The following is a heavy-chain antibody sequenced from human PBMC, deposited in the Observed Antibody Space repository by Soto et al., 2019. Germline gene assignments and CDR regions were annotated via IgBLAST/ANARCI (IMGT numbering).Heavy chain of an antibody. CDR2: IYHSGST. Sequence: PSETLSLTCAVSSGSISSSNWWSWVRQSPGKGLEWIGEIYHSGSTNYNPSLKSRVTISVDTSKNQFSLKLSSVTAADTAVYYCAREIRPDIVVVPAAIFWRRDYYYYYMDVWGKGTTVTVSS. CDR1: SGSISSSNW. V-gene: IGHV4-4*02. J-gene: IGHJ6*03. CDR3: AREIRPDIVVVPAAIFWRRDYYYYYMDV. D-gene: IGHD2-2*01.